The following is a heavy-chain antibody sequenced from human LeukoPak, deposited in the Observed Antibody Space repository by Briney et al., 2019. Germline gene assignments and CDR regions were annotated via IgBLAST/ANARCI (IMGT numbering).Heavy chain of an antibody. Sequence: GGSLRLSCAVSGFTVSSNYMSWVRQAPGKGLEWVANIKQDGSEKFYVDSVKGRFTISRDNAKTSLYLQMNSLRAEDTAVYYCATLREHSGGSCFDYWGQGTLVTVSS. CDR2: IKQDGSEK. CDR1: GFTVSSNY. D-gene: IGHD2-15*01. V-gene: IGHV3-7*01. J-gene: IGHJ4*01. CDR3: ATLREHSGGSCFDY.